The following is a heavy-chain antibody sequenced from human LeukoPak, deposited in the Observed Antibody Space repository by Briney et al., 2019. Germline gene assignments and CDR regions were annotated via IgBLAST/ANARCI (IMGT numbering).Heavy chain of an antibody. V-gene: IGHV3-30-3*01. J-gene: IGHJ4*02. CDR3: ARGQVYSISRDPDF. CDR1: EFTFSSYA. CDR2: ISYDGSNK. Sequence: GGSLRLSCAASEFTFSSYAMHWVRQAPGKGLEWVALISYDGSNKYYADSVKGRFTISRDNSKNTLYLQMSSLRAEDTAVYYCARGQVYSISRDPDFWGQGTLVTVSS. D-gene: IGHD6-13*01.